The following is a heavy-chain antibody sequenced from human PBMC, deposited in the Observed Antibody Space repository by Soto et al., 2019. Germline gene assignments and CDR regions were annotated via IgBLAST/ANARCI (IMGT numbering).Heavy chain of an antibody. V-gene: IGHV4-31*03. D-gene: IGHD3-10*01. CDR3: ARDRRSGWFGEGYYGMEV. CDR2: IYYSGST. J-gene: IGHJ6*01. Sequence: PSETLSLTCTFSVGSISSGGYYWSWIRQHPWKGLEWIGYIYYSGSTYYNPSLKSRVTISVDTSKNQFSLRLSSVTAADTAVYYCARDRRSGWFGEGYYGMEVWGQGTTVIVS. CDR1: VGSISSGGYY.